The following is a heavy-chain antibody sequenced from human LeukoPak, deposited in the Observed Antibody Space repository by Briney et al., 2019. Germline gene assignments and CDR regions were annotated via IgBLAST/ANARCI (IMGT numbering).Heavy chain of an antibody. D-gene: IGHD4-23*01. CDR1: GYTRYW. Sequence: GGSLRLSCAASGYTRYWMSWVRQAPGEGLEWVANIKQDGSEKYYVDSVKGRFTVSRDNAKNSLYLQMNSLRAEDTAVYYCASEAVGGYYFDYWGQGTLVTVSS. CDR2: IKQDGSEK. V-gene: IGHV3-7*01. J-gene: IGHJ4*02. CDR3: ASEAVGGYYFDY.